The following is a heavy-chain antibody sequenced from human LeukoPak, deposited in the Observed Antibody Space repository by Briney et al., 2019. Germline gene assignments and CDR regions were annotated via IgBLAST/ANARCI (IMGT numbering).Heavy chain of an antibody. Sequence: ASVKVSCKASGYTFTNYGISWVRQAPGQGLEWMAWISPYNGNTNFPQKLQGRVTMTTDTSTSTAYRELRSLRSDDTAVYYCARSPLPYYYDSSGPFDYWGQGTLVTVSS. CDR1: GYTFTNYG. CDR3: ARSPLPYYYDSSGPFDY. D-gene: IGHD3-22*01. V-gene: IGHV1-18*01. CDR2: ISPYNGNT. J-gene: IGHJ4*02.